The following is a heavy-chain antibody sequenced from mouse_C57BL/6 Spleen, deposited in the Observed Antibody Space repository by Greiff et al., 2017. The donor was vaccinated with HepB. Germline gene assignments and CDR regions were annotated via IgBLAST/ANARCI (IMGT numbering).Heavy chain of an antibody. CDR1: GFSFNTYA. J-gene: IGHJ2*01. CDR2: IRSKSNNYAT. V-gene: IGHV10-1*01. D-gene: IGHD4-1*01. CDR3: VRQAWAFDY. Sequence: EVQLVESGGGLVQPKGSLKLSCAASGFSFNTYAMNWVRQAPGKGLEWVARIRSKSNNYATYYADSVKDRFTISRDDSESMLYLQMNNLKTEATAMYYCVRQAWAFDYWGQGTTLTVSS.